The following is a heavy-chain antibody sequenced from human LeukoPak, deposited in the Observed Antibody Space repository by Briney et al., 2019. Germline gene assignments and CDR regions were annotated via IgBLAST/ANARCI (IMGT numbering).Heavy chain of an antibody. CDR2: RYYSGSA. CDR1: GVSISDGRYY. J-gene: IGHJ3*02. D-gene: IGHD2-2*01. Sequence: PSQTLSLTCNISGVSISDGRYYRAWIRQRPGKGLEWLGYRYYSGSAKYNPSLKSRLTISIDTPENQFSLHLNSVTAADTAMYYCATPYCSGISCLDVFNIWGQGRMVTVSS. V-gene: IGHV4-31*03. CDR3: ATPYCSGISCLDVFNI.